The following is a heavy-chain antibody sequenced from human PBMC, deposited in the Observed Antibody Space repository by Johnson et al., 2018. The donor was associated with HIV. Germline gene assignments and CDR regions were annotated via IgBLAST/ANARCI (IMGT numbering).Heavy chain of an antibody. CDR1: VFTFSSYG. CDR3: AKDSHSSGWSAFDI. J-gene: IGHJ3*02. V-gene: IGHV3-30*18. D-gene: IGHD6-19*01. CDR2: ISYDGSNK. Sequence: VQLVESGGGVVQPGRSLRLSCAASVFTFSSYGMHWVRQAPGKGLEWVAVISYDGSNKYYADSVKGRFTISRDNSKNTLYLQMNSLRAEDTAVYYCAKDSHSSGWSAFDIWGQGTMVTVSS.